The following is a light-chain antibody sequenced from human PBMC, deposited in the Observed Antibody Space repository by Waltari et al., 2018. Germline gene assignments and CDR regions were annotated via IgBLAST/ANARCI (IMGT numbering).Light chain of an antibody. CDR2: YDN. Sequence: SYVPTQPPSVSVAPGKTASSTCGGDDMGSKSVQWFQQKPGQAPVLVIYYDNDRPSGIPERFSGSNSGNTATLTISRVEAGDEADYYCHLWDSSTVNWVFGGGTKLTVL. CDR3: HLWDSSTVNWV. CDR1: DMGSKS. V-gene: IGLV3-21*04. J-gene: IGLJ3*02.